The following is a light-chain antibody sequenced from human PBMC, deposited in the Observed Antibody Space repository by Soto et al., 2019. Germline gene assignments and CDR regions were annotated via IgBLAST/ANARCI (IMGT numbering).Light chain of an antibody. CDR3: AAYTGNWNGPV. V-gene: IGLV1-47*01. J-gene: IGLJ2*01. CDR1: SSTFANNY. CDR2: RSD. Sequence: QLVLTQPPSVSGTPGQRVSISCSGDSSTFANNYVHWYQQVPGAAPKLLIYRSDQRPSGVPERFSGSKSGTSASLTISGLRPEDEAQYYCAAYTGNWNGPVFGGGTKLTVL.